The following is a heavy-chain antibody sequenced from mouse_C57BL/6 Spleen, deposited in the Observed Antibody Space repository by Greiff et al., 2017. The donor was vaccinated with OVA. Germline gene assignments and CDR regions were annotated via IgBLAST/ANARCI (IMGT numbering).Heavy chain of an antibody. V-gene: IGHV5-9*01. J-gene: IGHJ4*01. D-gene: IGHD2-4*01. CDR1: GFTFSSYT. CDR3: ARGDYDLGYAMDY. Sequence: EVQVVESGGGLVKPGGSLKLSCAASGFTFSSYTMSWVRQTPEKRLEWVATISGGGGNTYYPDSVKGRFTISRDNAKNTLYLQMSSLRSEDTALYYCARGDYDLGYAMDYWGQGTSVTVSS. CDR2: ISGGGGNT.